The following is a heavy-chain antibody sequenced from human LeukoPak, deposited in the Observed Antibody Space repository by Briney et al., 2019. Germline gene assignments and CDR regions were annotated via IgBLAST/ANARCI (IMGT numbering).Heavy chain of an antibody. CDR3: ARVHRITMVRGVIITPSIYYFDY. V-gene: IGHV1-8*02. Sequence: ASVKVSCKASGYTFTGYYMHWVRQAPGQGLEWMGWMNPNSGNTGYAQKFQGRVTMTRNTSISTAYMELSSLRSEDTAVYYCARVHRITMVRGVIITPSIYYFDYWGQGTLVTVSS. CDR2: MNPNSGNT. D-gene: IGHD3-10*01. CDR1: GYTFTGYY. J-gene: IGHJ4*02.